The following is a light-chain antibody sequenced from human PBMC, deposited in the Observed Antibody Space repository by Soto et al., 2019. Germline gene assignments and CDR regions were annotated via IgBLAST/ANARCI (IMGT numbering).Light chain of an antibody. CDR2: EVS. CDR3: CSHAGSSTFYV. V-gene: IGLV2-23*02. Sequence: QSVLTQPASVSGSPGQSITISCTGTSSDVGSYNLVSWYQQHPGKAPKLMIYEVSKRPSGVSNRFSGSKSGNTASPTISGLQAEDEADYYCCSHAGSSTFYVFVTGTKVTV. CDR1: SSDVGSYNL. J-gene: IGLJ1*01.